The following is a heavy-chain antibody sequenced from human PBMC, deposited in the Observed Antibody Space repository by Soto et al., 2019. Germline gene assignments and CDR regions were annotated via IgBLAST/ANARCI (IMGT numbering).Heavy chain of an antibody. CDR1: GFTFSSYA. D-gene: IGHD4-17*01. J-gene: IGHJ3*02. V-gene: IGHV3-23*01. Sequence: VQLLESGGGLVQPGGSLRLSCAAYGFTFSSYAMSWVRQAPGKGLEWVSAISGSGGSTYYADSVKGRFTISRDNSKNTLYLQMNSLRAEDTAVYYCANYRLRQRMTDAFDIWGQGTMVTVSS. CDR2: ISGSGGST. CDR3: ANYRLRQRMTDAFDI.